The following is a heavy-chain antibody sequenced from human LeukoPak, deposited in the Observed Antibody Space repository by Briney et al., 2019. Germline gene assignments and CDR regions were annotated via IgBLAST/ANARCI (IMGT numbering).Heavy chain of an antibody. J-gene: IGHJ5*02. Sequence: GGSLRLSCAASGFTFSRYGMYWVRQAPGKGLEWVAFIRYDGNNKYYADSVKGRFTISRDNSKNTLYLQMNSLRAEDTAVYYCARSQPIFGVVISRGQWFDPWGQGTLVTVSS. D-gene: IGHD3-3*01. CDR1: GFTFSRYG. CDR2: IRYDGNNK. CDR3: ARSQPIFGVVISRGQWFDP. V-gene: IGHV3-30*02.